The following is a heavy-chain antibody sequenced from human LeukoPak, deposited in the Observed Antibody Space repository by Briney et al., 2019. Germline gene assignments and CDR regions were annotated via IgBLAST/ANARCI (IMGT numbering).Heavy chain of an antibody. J-gene: IGHJ4*02. CDR1: GFTFSTYA. CDR3: ARGIFGSGSYPDY. Sequence: GGSLRLSCAASGFTFSTYAMHWVRQAPGKGLEWVTMIWHDGSHKYYTGSVRGRFTISRDNSKNTVYLQMNSLRAEDTAVYYCARGIFGSGSYPDYWGQGTLVTVSS. V-gene: IGHV3-33*01. D-gene: IGHD3-10*01. CDR2: IWHDGSHK.